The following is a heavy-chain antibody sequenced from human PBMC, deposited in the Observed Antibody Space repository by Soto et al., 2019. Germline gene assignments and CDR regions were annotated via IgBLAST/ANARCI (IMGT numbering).Heavy chain of an antibody. V-gene: IGHV1-24*01. CDR1: GYTLTELS. J-gene: IGHJ4*02. CDR3: ATLLLGIAVAGNFDY. D-gene: IGHD6-19*01. Sequence: ASVKVSCKVSGYTLTELSMHWVRQAPGKGLEWMGGFDPEDGETIYAQKFQGRATMTEDTSTDTAYMELSSLRSEDTAVYYCATLLLGIAVAGNFDYWGQGTLVTVSS. CDR2: FDPEDGET.